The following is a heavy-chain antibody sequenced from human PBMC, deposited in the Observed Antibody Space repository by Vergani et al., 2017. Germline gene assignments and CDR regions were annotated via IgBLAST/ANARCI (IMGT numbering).Heavy chain of an antibody. D-gene: IGHD5-18*01. J-gene: IGHJ6*03. V-gene: IGHV4-4*07. CDR3: ARGERSRGXWIQLGYYYYYMDV. CDR1: GGSISSYY. CDR2: IYTSGST. Sequence: QVQLQESGPGLVKPSETLSLTYTVSGGSISSYYWSWIRQPAGKGLEWIGRIYTSGSTNYNPSLKSRVTMSVDTSKNQFSLKLSSVTAADTAVYYCARGERSRGXWIQLGYYYYYMDVWGKGTTVTVSS.